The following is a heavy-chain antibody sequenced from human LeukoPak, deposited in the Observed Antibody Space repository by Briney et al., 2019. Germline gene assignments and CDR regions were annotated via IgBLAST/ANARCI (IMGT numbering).Heavy chain of an antibody. Sequence: GASVKVSCKASGYTVTSYYMHWVRQAPGQGLEWMGGIIPIFGTANYAQKFQGRVTITADESTSTAYMELSSLRSEDTAVYYCARGAYSSGYYHTPPYYFDYWGQGTLVTVSS. V-gene: IGHV1-69*13. D-gene: IGHD3-22*01. J-gene: IGHJ4*02. CDR1: GYTVTSYY. CDR3: ARGAYSSGYYHTPPYYFDY. CDR2: IIPIFGTA.